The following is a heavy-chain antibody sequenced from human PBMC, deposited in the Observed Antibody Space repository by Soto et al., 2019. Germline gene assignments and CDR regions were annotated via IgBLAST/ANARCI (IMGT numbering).Heavy chain of an antibody. CDR2: ITATGGTT. CDR1: GFTFSSYA. Sequence: EVQLLESGGGLVQPGGSLRLSCAASGFTFSSYAMSWVRQAPGKGLEWVSGITATGGTTYYADSVKGRFTISRDNSKNTLYLQMNSLRAEDTALYYCAKGMEVAAYYFDYWGQGTLVTVSS. CDR3: AKGMEVAAYYFDY. V-gene: IGHV3-23*01. J-gene: IGHJ4*02. D-gene: IGHD2-15*01.